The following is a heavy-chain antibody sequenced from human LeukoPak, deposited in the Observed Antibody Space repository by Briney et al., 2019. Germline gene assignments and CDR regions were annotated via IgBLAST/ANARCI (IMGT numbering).Heavy chain of an antibody. CDR3: ARAMTYAFDI. J-gene: IGHJ3*02. D-gene: IGHD3-22*01. CDR1: GGSISSSSYY. CDR2: IYYSGST. Sequence: SETLSLTCTVSGGSISSSSYYWSWIRQPPGKGLEWIGYIYYSGSTNYNPSLKSRVTISVDTSKNQFSLKLSSVTAADTAVYYCARAMTYAFDIWGQGTMVTVSS. V-gene: IGHV4-61*01.